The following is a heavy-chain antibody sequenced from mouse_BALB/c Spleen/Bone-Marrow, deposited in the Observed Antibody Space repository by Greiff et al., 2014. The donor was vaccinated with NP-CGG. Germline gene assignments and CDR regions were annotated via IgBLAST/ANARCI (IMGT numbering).Heavy chain of an antibody. Sequence: QVQLQQPGAELVKPGASAKLSCKASGYTFTSYWMHWVKQRPGQGLEWIGEINPSNGRTNYNEKFKSKATLTVDKSSSTAYMQLSSLTSEDSAVYYCAGPFDYWGQGTTLTVSS. CDR3: AGPFDY. CDR2: INPSNGRT. J-gene: IGHJ2*01. CDR1: GYTFTSYW. V-gene: IGHV1S81*02.